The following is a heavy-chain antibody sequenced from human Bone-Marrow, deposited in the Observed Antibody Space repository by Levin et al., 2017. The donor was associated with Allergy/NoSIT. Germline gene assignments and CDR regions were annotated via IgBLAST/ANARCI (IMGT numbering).Heavy chain of an antibody. D-gene: IGHD3-10*01. J-gene: IGHJ4*02. CDR1: GFTFSSYA. CDR3: AKGGEYGSGTYYNHRTPNY. CDR2: ISDTGGTT. V-gene: IGHV3-23*01. Sequence: PGGSLRLSCAASGFTFSSYAMSWVRQAPGKGLEWVSVISDTGGTTYYADSVKGRFTISRDNSKDTLYLQMNSLRAEDTAVYYCAKGGEYGSGTYYNHRTPNYWGQGTLVTVSS.